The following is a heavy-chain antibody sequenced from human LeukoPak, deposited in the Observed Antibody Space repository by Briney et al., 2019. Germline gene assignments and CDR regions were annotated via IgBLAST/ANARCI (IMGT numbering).Heavy chain of an antibody. Sequence: AAVKVSCRASGYAFTTIGFSWVRQAPGQGLEWMGWISGANGNTNYAPQFQGRVTMTIDTSTSTAFMELRSLRSDDTAVYSWATDHYNAFGFWGQGTMVIVSS. CDR1: GYAFTTIG. CDR3: ATDHYNAFGF. D-gene: IGHD3-10*01. J-gene: IGHJ3*01. CDR2: ISGANGNT. V-gene: IGHV1-18*04.